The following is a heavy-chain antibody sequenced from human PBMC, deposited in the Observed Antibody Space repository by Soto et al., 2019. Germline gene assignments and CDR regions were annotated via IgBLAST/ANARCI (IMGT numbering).Heavy chain of an antibody. V-gene: IGHV4-39*01. CDR3: ARHPLFYGSRSYYNSNWFDP. J-gene: IGHJ5*02. CDR2: IYYNGNT. Sequence: QLQLQESGPGLVKPSETLSLTCTVSGGSISSSSYYWGWIRQPPGKGLEWIGSIYYNGNTYNNPSLKSRVTISVDTSKNQFSLKLSSVTAADTAVYYCARHPLFYGSRSYYNSNWFDPWGQGTLVSVSS. CDR1: GGSISSSSYY. D-gene: IGHD3-10*01.